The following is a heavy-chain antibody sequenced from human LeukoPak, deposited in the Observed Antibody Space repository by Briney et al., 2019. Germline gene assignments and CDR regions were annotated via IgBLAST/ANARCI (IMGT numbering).Heavy chain of an antibody. D-gene: IGHD1-1*01. V-gene: IGHV3-7*04. CDR3: ARVGTGMTNWFDP. J-gene: IGHJ5*02. Sequence: GGSLRLSCAASEFTFSSYWMSWVCQAPGKGLEWVATINQDGSGKYYVDSVKGRYTISRDNAKNSLHLQMSSLRAEDTAVYYCARVGTGMTNWFDPWGQGTLVTVSS. CDR1: EFTFSSYW. CDR2: INQDGSGK.